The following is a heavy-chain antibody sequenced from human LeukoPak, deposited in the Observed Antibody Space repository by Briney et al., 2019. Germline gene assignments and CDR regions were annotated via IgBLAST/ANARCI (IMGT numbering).Heavy chain of an antibody. V-gene: IGHV3-7*01. CDR2: IKQDGSEK. J-gene: IGHJ4*02. CDR3: ARGPNYCSSTSCYATGFDY. Sequence: GGSLRLSCAASGFTFSSYWMTWVRQAPGKGLEWVANIKQDGSEKYYVDSVKGRFTISRDRAKNSLYLQMNSLRAEDTAVYYCARGPNYCSSTSCYATGFDYWGQGTLVTVSS. CDR1: GFTFSSYW. D-gene: IGHD2-2*01.